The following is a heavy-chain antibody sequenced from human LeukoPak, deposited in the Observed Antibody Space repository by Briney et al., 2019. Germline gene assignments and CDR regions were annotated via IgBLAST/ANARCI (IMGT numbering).Heavy chain of an antibody. Sequence: PGGSLRLSCAASGFTFSSYGIHWVRQAPGKGLEWVAVISYDGSNKYYADSVKGRFTIFRDNSKNTLYLQMNSLRPEDTAVYYCAKDQGLYSGYDPLDFWGQGTLVTVSS. CDR2: ISYDGSNK. CDR3: AKDQGLYSGYDPLDF. J-gene: IGHJ4*02. V-gene: IGHV3-30*18. D-gene: IGHD5-12*01. CDR1: GFTFSSYG.